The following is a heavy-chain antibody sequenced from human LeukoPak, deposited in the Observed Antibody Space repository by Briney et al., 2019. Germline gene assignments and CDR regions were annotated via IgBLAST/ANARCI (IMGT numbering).Heavy chain of an antibody. V-gene: IGHV1-46*01. D-gene: IGHD3-16*01. CDR1: GYTFTSYY. CDR2: INPSGGST. CDR3: ARGQYYDYVWGSYSDWFDP. J-gene: IGHJ5*02. Sequence: ASVKVSCKASGYTFTSYYMHWVRQAPGQGLEWVGIINPSGGSTSYAQKFQGRVTMTRDTSTSTDYMELSSLRSEDTAVYYCARGQYYDYVWGSYSDWFDPWGQGTLVTVSS.